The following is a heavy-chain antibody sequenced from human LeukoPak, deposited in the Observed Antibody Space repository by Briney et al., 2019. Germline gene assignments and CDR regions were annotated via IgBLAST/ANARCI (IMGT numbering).Heavy chain of an antibody. J-gene: IGHJ4*02. CDR1: GGSIRDYY. CDR3: AKERGSYSSLDY. V-gene: IGHV4-4*07. D-gene: IGHD1-26*01. CDR2: MKARGST. Sequence: PSETLSLTCTVSGGSIRDYYWSWIRQPAGKGLEWVGRMKARGSTNYNPSLKGRVTMSLDTSKNEVSLKLTSVTAADTAVYYCAKERGSYSSLDYWGQGILVTVSS.